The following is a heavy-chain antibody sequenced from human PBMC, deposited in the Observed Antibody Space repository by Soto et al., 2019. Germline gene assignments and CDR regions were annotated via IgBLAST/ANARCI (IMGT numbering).Heavy chain of an antibody. V-gene: IGHV1-2*02. CDR2: INPSTGVT. CDR1: RYTFIDYY. D-gene: IGHD2-2*01. Sequence: ASVKVSCKASRYTFIDYYIHWVRQAPGQGLEWMGWINPSTGVTNYAQKLQGRVTMTTDTSTSTAYMELRSLRSDDTAVYYCARAQGYCSRTSCALRDYYYYGMDVWGQGTTVTVSS. CDR3: ARAQGYCSRTSCALRDYYYYGMDV. J-gene: IGHJ6*02.